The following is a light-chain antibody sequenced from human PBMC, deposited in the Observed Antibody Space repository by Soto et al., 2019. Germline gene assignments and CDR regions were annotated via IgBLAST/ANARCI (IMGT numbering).Light chain of an antibody. Sequence: IVMTQSPATLSVSPGEGATLSCRASQSVNSHLAWYQQKPGQAPRLLIYDATNRATGIPARFSGSGSGTEFTLTISSLQSEDFAVYYCQQYNNWPPDTFGQGTKLEIK. CDR2: DAT. CDR1: QSVNSH. CDR3: QQYNNWPPDT. V-gene: IGKV3-15*01. J-gene: IGKJ2*01.